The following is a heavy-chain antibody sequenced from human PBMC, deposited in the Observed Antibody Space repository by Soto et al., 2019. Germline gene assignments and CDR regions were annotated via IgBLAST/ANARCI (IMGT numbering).Heavy chain of an antibody. CDR3: ARRRADKTFDP. Sequence: PSETLSLTCTVSGGSISRGAFHWTWIRQHPGKGLEWIGNIFSSGSTYYKPSLKSRVSISMDTSKNQFSLNLSFVTAADTAVYYCARRRADKTFDPWGQGALVTVSS. J-gene: IGHJ5*02. CDR2: IFSSGST. CDR1: GGSISRGAFH. V-gene: IGHV4-31*03.